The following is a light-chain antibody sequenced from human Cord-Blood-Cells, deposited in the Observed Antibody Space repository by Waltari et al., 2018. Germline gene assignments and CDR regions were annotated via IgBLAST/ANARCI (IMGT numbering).Light chain of an antibody. V-gene: IGKV1-39*01. CDR3: QQSYSTPLYS. CDR1: QSISSY. J-gene: IGKJ2*03. CDR2: AAS. Sequence: DIQMTQSPSSLSASVGDRVTITCRASQSISSYLNWYQQKPGKAPKLLIYAASSLQSGVPSRCSGSGSGTDVTITISSLQPEDFATYYCQQSYSTPLYSFGQGTKLEIK.